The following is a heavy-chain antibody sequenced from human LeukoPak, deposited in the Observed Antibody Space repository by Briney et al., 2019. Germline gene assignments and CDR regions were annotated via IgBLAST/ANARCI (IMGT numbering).Heavy chain of an antibody. Sequence: PGGSLRLSCAASGFTFSGYAMSWVRQAPGKGLEWVSVISGNSISTYYTDSVKGRFTISRDNSKNTPYLQMNSLRAEDTAVYYCAKESPHYDYWGQGTLVTVSS. CDR2: ISGNSIST. CDR3: AKESPHYDY. CDR1: GFTFSGYA. J-gene: IGHJ4*02. V-gene: IGHV3-23*01.